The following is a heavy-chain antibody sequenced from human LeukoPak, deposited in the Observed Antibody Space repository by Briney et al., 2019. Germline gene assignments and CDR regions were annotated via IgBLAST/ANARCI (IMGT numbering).Heavy chain of an antibody. CDR1: GFTFSSYT. Sequence: PGGSLRLSCAASGFTFSSYTMNWVRQAPGKGLELVPYISSGNSNIYYADSVKGRFTISRDNAKNSLYLQMNSLRAEDTAVYYCARVRGSGSYYPELQNWGQGTLVTVSS. V-gene: IGHV3-48*01. D-gene: IGHD3-10*01. CDR3: ARVRGSGSYYPELQN. CDR2: ISSGNSNI. J-gene: IGHJ4*02.